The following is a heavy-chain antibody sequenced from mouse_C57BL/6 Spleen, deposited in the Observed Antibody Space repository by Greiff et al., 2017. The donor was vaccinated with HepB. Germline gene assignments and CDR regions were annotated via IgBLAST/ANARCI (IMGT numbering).Heavy chain of an antibody. J-gene: IGHJ3*01. D-gene: IGHD2-3*01. CDR1: GYTFTSYW. V-gene: IGHV1-55*01. CDR3: ARSGGYYVGFAY. Sequence: VQLPQPGAELVKPGASVKMSCQASGYTFTSYWITWVKQRPGQGLEWIGDIYPGSGSTNYNEKFKSKATLTVDTSSRTAYMQLSSLTSEDSAVYYCARSGGYYVGFAYWGQGTLVTVSA. CDR2: IYPGSGST.